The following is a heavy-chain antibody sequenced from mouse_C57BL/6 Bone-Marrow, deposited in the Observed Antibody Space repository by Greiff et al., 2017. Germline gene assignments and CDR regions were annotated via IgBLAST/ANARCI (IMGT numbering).Heavy chain of an antibody. D-gene: IGHD1-1*01. J-gene: IGHJ3*01. CDR3: ARTPHYYGSSLAWFAY. CDR1: GYTFTSYG. Sequence: QVHVKQPGAELARPGASVKLSCKASGYTFTSYGISWVKQRTGQGLEWIGEIYPRSGNTYYNEKFKGKATLTADKSSSTAYMELRSLTSEDSAVYFCARTPHYYGSSLAWFAYWGQGTLVTVSA. CDR2: IYPRSGNT. V-gene: IGHV1-81*01.